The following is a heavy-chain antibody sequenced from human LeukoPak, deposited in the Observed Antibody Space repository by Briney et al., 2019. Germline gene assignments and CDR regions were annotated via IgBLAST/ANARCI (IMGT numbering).Heavy chain of an antibody. CDR1: GDSVSSNSAA. J-gene: IGHJ5*02. CDR2: TYYRSKWYN. CDR3: ARDLAVAGIFKDWFDP. V-gene: IGHV6-1*01. Sequence: SQTLSLTCAISGDSVSSNSAAWNWIRQSPSRGLEWLGRTYYRSKWYNDYAVSVKSRITINPDTSKNQFSLQLNSVTPEDTAVYYCARDLAVAGIFKDWFDPWGQGTLVTVSS. D-gene: IGHD6-19*01.